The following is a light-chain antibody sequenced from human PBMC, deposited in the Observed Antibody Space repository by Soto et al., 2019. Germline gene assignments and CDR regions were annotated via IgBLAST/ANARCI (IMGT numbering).Light chain of an antibody. V-gene: IGKV1-5*03. Sequence: DIQMTQSPSTLSASVGDRVTITCRASQSVDTCLAWYQQKPGKAPHLLIYKASSLETGVPSRFSGSGSVTEFTLTIISLQPDDFETYYCQQFYRYPWTFGQGTKVAIK. CDR1: QSVDTC. CDR2: KAS. J-gene: IGKJ1*01. CDR3: QQFYRYPWT.